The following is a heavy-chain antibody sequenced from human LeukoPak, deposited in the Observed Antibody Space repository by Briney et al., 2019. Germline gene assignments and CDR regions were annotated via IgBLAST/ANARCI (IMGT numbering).Heavy chain of an antibody. CDR2: IIPILGIA. J-gene: IGHJ4*02. CDR3: AKDIGDGYKIY. D-gene: IGHD5-24*01. Sequence: SVKLSCKASGGTFSSYAISWVRHATGQGLEWIGKIIPILGIANYAQKFQARVTITADTSTTTAYMELSSLRSVSTAVSYFAKDIGDGYKIYWGQGTMVTVSS. CDR1: GGTFSSYA. V-gene: IGHV1-69*04.